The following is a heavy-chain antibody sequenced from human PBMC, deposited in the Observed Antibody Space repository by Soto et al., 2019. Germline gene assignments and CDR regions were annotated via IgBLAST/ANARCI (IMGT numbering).Heavy chain of an antibody. CDR1: GFSLSTSGVG. CDR2: IYWIDDN. CDR3: AHSRDGYHYVGWYFDL. Sequence: QITLKESGPTLVKPTQTLTLTCTCSGFSLSTSGVGVSWVRQPPGKALEWLALIYWIDDNRYSPSLNSRLTITKEATKNQEDLTMTDMDLVGTATYYSAHSRDGYHYVGWYFDLWGRGTLVTLSS. D-gene: IGHD5-12*01. V-gene: IGHV2-5*01. J-gene: IGHJ2*01.